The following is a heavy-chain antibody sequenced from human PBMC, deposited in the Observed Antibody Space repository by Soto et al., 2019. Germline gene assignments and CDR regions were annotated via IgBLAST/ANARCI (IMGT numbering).Heavy chain of an antibody. CDR1: GYTFTSYG. CDR2: ISAYNGNT. D-gene: IGHD2-2*01. Sequence: ASVKVSCKASGYTFTSYGISWVRQAPGQGLEWMGWISAYNGNTNYAQKLQGRVTMTTDTSTSTAYMELRSLRSDDTAVYYCARDILYRISTSCMSGFDPWGQGTLVTVSS. V-gene: IGHV1-18*01. CDR3: ARDILYRISTSCMSGFDP. J-gene: IGHJ5*02.